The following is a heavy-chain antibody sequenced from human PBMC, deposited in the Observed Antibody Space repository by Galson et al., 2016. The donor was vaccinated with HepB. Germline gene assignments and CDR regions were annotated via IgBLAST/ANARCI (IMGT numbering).Heavy chain of an antibody. CDR3: AKDINYDFWSGRHGMDV. CDR1: GFKFDDYA. D-gene: IGHD3-3*01. V-gene: IGHV3-9*01. CDR2: ITWNSVSK. J-gene: IGHJ6*02. Sequence: SLRLSCAASGFKFDDYAMHWVRQAPGKGLEWVAGITWNSVSKVYSDAVKGRFTISRDNDRNSLYLRVSSLGPEDTALYYCAKDINYDFWSGRHGMDVWGLGTTVTVSS.